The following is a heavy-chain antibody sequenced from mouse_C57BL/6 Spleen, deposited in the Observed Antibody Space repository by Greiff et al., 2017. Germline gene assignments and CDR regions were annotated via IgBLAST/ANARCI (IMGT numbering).Heavy chain of an antibody. J-gene: IGHJ2*01. D-gene: IGHD2-2*01. Sequence: QVQLQQPGAELVKPGASVKLSCKASGYTFTSYWMHWVKQRPGQGLEWIGMIHPNSGSTNNNEKFKSKATLTVDKSSSTAYMQLSSLTSEDSAVYYCARGYGYDGYYFDYWGQGTTLTVSS. CDR2: IHPNSGST. V-gene: IGHV1-64*01. CDR3: ARGYGYDGYYFDY. CDR1: GYTFTSYW.